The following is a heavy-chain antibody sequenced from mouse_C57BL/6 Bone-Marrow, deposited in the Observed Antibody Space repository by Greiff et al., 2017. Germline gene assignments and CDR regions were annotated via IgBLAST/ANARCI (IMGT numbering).Heavy chain of an antibody. V-gene: IGHV1-54*01. CDR3: AREAYDYDAGFAY. J-gene: IGHJ3*01. Sequence: QVQLKQSGAELVRPGTSVKVSCKASGYAFTNYLIEWVKQRPGQGLEWIGVINPGSGGTNYNEKFKGKATLTADKSSSTAYMQLSSLTSEDSAVYFCAREAYDYDAGFAYWGQGTLVTVSA. CDR2: INPGSGGT. CDR1: GYAFTNYL. D-gene: IGHD2-4*01.